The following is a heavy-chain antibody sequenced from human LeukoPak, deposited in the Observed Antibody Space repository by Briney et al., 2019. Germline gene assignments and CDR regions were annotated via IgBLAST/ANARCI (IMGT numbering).Heavy chain of an antibody. CDR2: IYTSGST. CDR1: GGSISSYY. J-gene: IGHJ4*02. Sequence: SETLSLTCTVSGGSISSYYRSWIRQPPGKGLEWIGYIYTSGSTNYNPSLKSRVTISVDTSKNQFSLKLSSVTAADTAVYYCARQSGAMIVGEIDYWGQGTLVTVSS. V-gene: IGHV4-4*09. D-gene: IGHD3-22*01. CDR3: ARQSGAMIVGEIDY.